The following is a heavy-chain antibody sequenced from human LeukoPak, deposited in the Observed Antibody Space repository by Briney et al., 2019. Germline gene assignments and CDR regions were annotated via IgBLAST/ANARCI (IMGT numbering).Heavy chain of an antibody. J-gene: IGHJ4*02. V-gene: IGHV3-21*01. D-gene: IGHD2-15*01. CDR1: GFIFSSYS. CDR3: ASLLGSYCSGGSCYV. CDR2: ITSSRSYI. Sequence: GGSLRLSCAASGFIFSSYSMNWVRQAPGKGLEWVSSITSSRSYIYYADSVKGRFTISRDNAKKSLYLQMNSLRADDTAVYYCASLLGSYCSGGSCYVWGQGTLVTVSS.